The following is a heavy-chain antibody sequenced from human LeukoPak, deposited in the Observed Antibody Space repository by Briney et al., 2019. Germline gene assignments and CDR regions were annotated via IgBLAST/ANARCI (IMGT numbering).Heavy chain of an antibody. V-gene: IGHV1-8*01. D-gene: IGHD2-15*01. CDR1: GYTFTSYD. J-gene: IGHJ4*02. CDR3: ARRYCSGGSCYIYYFDY. CDR2: MNPNSGNT. Sequence: ASVKVSCKASGYTFTSYDINWVRQATGQGLEWMGWMNPNSGNTGYAQKFQGRVTMTRNTSISTAYMELSSLRSEDTAVYYCARRYCSGGSCYIYYFDYWGQGTLVTVSS.